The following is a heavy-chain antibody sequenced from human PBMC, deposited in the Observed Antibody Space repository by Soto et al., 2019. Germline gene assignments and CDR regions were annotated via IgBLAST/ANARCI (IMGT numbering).Heavy chain of an antibody. CDR2: IYYSGST. D-gene: IGHD5-12*01. CDR3: ARLLRLPRVVATSRDYFDY. J-gene: IGHJ4*02. CDR1: GGSISSSSYY. V-gene: IGHV4-39*01. Sequence: QLQLQESGPGLVKPSETLSLTCTVSGGSISSSSYYWGWIRQPPGKGLEWIGSIYYSGSTYYNPSLKSRVTLSVDTSKNQFSLKLSTVTAADTAVYYCARLLRLPRVVATSRDYFDYWGQGTLVTVSS.